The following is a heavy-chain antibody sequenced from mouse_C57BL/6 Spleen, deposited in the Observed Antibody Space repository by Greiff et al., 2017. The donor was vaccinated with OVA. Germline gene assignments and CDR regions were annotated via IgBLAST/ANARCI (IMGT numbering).Heavy chain of an antibody. D-gene: IGHD1-1*01. J-gene: IGHJ2*01. CDR1: GYTFTSYW. V-gene: IGHV1-64*01. Sequence: QVQLQQPGAELVKPGASVKLSCKASGYTFTSYWMHWVKQRPGQGLEWIGMIHPNSGSTNYNEKFKSKATLTVDKSSSTAYMQLSSLTSEDSAVYYCARELDYYGSSYGYWGQGTTLTVSS. CDR3: ARELDYYGSSYGY. CDR2: IHPNSGST.